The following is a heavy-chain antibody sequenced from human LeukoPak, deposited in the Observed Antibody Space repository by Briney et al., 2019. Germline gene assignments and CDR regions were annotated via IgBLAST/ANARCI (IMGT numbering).Heavy chain of an antibody. CDR2: INHSGST. Sequence: KPSETLSLTCAVYGGSFSGYYWSWIRQPPGKGLEWIGEINHSGSTNHNPSLKSRVTISVDTSKNQFSLKLSSVTAADTAVYYCARIYDPDYYDSSGNWFDPWGQGTLVTVSS. CDR1: GGSFSGYY. V-gene: IGHV4-34*01. CDR3: ARIYDPDYYDSSGNWFDP. D-gene: IGHD3-22*01. J-gene: IGHJ5*02.